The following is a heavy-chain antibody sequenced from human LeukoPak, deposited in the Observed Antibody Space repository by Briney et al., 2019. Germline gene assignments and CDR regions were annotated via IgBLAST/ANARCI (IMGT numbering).Heavy chain of an antibody. CDR2: IIPIFGTA. Sequence: ASVKVSCKASGGTFSSYAISWVRQAPGQGLEWMGGIIPIFGTANYAQKFQGRVTITADKSTGTAYMELSSLRSEDTAVYYCAAYCSSTSCYVLFDPWGQGTLVTVSS. D-gene: IGHD2-2*01. J-gene: IGHJ5*02. CDR3: AAYCSSTSCYVLFDP. CDR1: GGTFSSYA. V-gene: IGHV1-69*06.